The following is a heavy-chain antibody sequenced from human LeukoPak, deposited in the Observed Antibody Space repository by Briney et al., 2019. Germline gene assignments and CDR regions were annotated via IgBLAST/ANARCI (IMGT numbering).Heavy chain of an antibody. Sequence: SETLSLTCTVSGGSISSSSYYWGWVRQPPGKGLEWIGSIYYSGSTYYNPSLKSRVTISVDTSKNQFSLKLSSVTAADTAVYYCARVGGGVGATGDYWGQGTLVTVSS. CDR2: IYYSGST. J-gene: IGHJ4*02. V-gene: IGHV4-39*07. CDR3: ARVGGGVGATGDY. D-gene: IGHD1-26*01. CDR1: GGSISSSSYY.